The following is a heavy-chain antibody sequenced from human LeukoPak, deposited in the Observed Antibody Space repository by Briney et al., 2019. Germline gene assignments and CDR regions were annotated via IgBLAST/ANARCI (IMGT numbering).Heavy chain of an antibody. CDR1: GFTFSSYW. Sequence: PGGSLRLSCAVSGFTFSSYWMAWVRQAPGKGLDWVANINQDGGTRQYADSVRGRFTISRDNAKNSLYLEMNSLRAEDTGLYHCARDMKGNLDYWGQGTLVTVSS. J-gene: IGHJ4*02. CDR2: INQDGGTR. CDR3: ARDMKGNLDY. V-gene: IGHV3-7*01. D-gene: IGHD3-16*01.